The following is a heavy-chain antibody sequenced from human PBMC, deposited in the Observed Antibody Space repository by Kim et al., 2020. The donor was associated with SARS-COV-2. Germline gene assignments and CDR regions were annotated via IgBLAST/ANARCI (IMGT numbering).Heavy chain of an antibody. D-gene: IGHD3-3*01. CDR1: GFTFSSYW. V-gene: IGHV3-74*01. J-gene: IGHJ6*02. CDR2: INSDGSST. CDR3: ARVPLRFLESHPAGMDV. Sequence: GGSLRLSCAASGFTFSSYWMHWVRQAPGKGLVWVSRINSDGSSTSYADSVKGRFTISRDNAKNTLYLQMNSLRAEDTAVYYCARVPLRFLESHPAGMDVWGQGTTVTVSS.